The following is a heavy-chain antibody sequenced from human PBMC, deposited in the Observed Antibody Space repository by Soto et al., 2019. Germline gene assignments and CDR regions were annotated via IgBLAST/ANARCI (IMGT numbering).Heavy chain of an antibody. Sequence: GGSLRLSCAASGFTFSSYAMHWVRQAPGKGLEYVSAISSNGGSTYYANSVKGRFTISRDNSKNTLYLQMGSLRAEDMAVYYFASKAGRYCSGGSCSNDAFDIWGQGTMVTVSS. J-gene: IGHJ3*02. V-gene: IGHV3-64*01. CDR1: GFTFSSYA. CDR2: ISSNGGST. CDR3: ASKAGRYCSGGSCSNDAFDI. D-gene: IGHD2-15*01.